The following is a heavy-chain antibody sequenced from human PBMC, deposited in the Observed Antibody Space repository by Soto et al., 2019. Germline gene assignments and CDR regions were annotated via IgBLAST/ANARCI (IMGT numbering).Heavy chain of an antibody. D-gene: IGHD4-17*01. CDR1: GSTISSFY. J-gene: IGHJ4*02. Sequence: SETLSLTCSVSGSTISSFYWAWIRQPPGKGLEWIGSIYYRGNTNYNPSLMSRVIISVDSSKSQFSLRLNSVTAADTAVYFCTRAGGYYGDYPNFDYWGQGALVTVSS. V-gene: IGHV4-59*01. CDR2: IYYRGNT. CDR3: TRAGGYYGDYPNFDY.